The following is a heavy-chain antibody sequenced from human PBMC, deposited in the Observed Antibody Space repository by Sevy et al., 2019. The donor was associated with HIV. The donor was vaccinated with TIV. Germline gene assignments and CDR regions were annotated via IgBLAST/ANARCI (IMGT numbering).Heavy chain of an antibody. Sequence: GGCLRLSCAASGFTFSGYAMNWVRQAPGKGLEWVSAINGKGRSTHYADSVEGRFTISRGNSKNTLYLQMNSLRAEDTAVYYCAKTINTGGGVVPAANYYYYGLDVWGQGTTVTVSS. J-gene: IGHJ6*02. CDR2: INGKGRST. V-gene: IGHV3-23*01. CDR3: AKTINTGGGVVPAANYYYYGLDV. D-gene: IGHD2-2*01. CDR1: GFTFSGYA.